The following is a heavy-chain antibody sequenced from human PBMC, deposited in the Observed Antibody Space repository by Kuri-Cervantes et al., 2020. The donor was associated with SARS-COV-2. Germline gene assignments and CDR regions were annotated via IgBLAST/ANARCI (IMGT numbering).Heavy chain of an antibody. CDR1: GYTFTGYY. CDR2: INPNSGGT. V-gene: IGHV1-2*04. D-gene: IGHD3-10*01. CDR3: ARGMVRGIIQYYYYAMDV. Sequence: ASVKVSCKASGYTFTGYYTHWVRQAPGQGLEWMGWINPNSGGTNYAQNFQGWVTMTRDTSIGTAYMELSRLRSDDTAVYYCARGMVRGIIQYYYYAMDVWGQGTTVTVSS. J-gene: IGHJ6*02.